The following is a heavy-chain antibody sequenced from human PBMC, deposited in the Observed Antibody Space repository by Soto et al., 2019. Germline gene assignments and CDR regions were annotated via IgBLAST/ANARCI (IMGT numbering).Heavy chain of an antibody. J-gene: IGHJ4*02. V-gene: IGHV3-23*01. Sequence: EVQLLESGGGLVRPGGSLRLSCAASGFTFSSYPMKWVRQGPGKGLEWVSTIGGSGTGFNTDYADSVKGRFVISRDNSKNTVYLQMNSLRAEDTALYYCARVAPYCSTTTGDIDSWGQGTLVTVSS. CDR3: ARVAPYCSTTTGDIDS. CDR1: GFTFSSYP. CDR2: IGGSGTGFNT. D-gene: IGHD2-2*01.